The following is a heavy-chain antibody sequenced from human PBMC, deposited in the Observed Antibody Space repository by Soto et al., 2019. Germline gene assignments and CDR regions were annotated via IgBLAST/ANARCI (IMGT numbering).Heavy chain of an antibody. CDR3: ARVVPGAEAWFGP. CDR2: IIPIFGTA. D-gene: IGHD2-2*01. J-gene: IGHJ5*02. V-gene: IGHV1-69*06. Sequence: GASVKVSCKASGGTFSSYAISWVRQAPGQGLEWMGGIIPIFGTANYAQKFQGRVTITADKSTSTAYMELSSLRSDDTAVYYCARVVPGAEAWFGPWGQGTLVTVSS. CDR1: GGTFSSYA.